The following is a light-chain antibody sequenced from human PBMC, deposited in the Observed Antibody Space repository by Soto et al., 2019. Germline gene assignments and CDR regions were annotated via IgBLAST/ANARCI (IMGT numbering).Light chain of an antibody. CDR1: QGISSY. J-gene: IGKJ1*01. CDR3: QQYYRYPQT. V-gene: IGKV1-8*01. Sequence: AIRMTQSPSSLSSSTGDRVTITCRASQGISSYLAWYKQKPGKAPKLLIYAASTLQSGVPSRCSGSGSGTDFTLTISCLQSEDFETYYCQQYYRYPQTFGQGTKVDI. CDR2: AAS.